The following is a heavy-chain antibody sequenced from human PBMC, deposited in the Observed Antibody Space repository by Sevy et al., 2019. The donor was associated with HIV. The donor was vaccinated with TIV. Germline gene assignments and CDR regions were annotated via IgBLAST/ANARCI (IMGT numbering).Heavy chain of an antibody. V-gene: IGHV3-23*01. CDR2: ISNSGANT. J-gene: IGHJ4*02. CDR1: GFTFTNYG. CDR3: ANGWTLLSDWYGEFDY. Sequence: GGSLRLSCAASGFTFTNYGMHWVRQAPGKGLEWVSGISNSGANTYYADSVRGRFTVPRDNSKNTVYLQWNSLRAEDTAISYCANGWTLLSDWYGEFDYWGQGTLVTVSS. D-gene: IGHD6-19*01.